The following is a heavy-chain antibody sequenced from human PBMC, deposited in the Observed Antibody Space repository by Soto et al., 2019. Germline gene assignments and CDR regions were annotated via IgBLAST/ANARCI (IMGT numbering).Heavy chain of an antibody. CDR3: AIVVVAVAVTAKFDY. Sequence: GGSLRLSCAASGVTFSSYWMHWVRQAPGEGLVWVSHIHSDGSNTTYAYSVKGRFTISRDNAKDTLYLQMNSLRAEDTAVYYFAIVVVAVAVTAKFDYLGQGTLVTVSS. J-gene: IGHJ4*02. V-gene: IGHV3-74*01. CDR2: IHSDGSNT. D-gene: IGHD6-19*01. CDR1: GVTFSSYW.